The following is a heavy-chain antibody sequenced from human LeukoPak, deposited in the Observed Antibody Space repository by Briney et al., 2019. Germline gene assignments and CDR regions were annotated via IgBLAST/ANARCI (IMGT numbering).Heavy chain of an antibody. CDR1: GFTFSSYW. Sequence: PGGSLRLSCAASGFTFSSYWMHWVRQAPGKGLVWASRIKSDGSSTSYADSVKGRFTISRDNAKNTLYLQMNSLRAEDTAIYYCARDHSPGWFDPWGQGTLVTVSS. J-gene: IGHJ5*02. CDR2: IKSDGSST. CDR3: ARDHSPGWFDP. V-gene: IGHV3-74*01. D-gene: IGHD4-11*01.